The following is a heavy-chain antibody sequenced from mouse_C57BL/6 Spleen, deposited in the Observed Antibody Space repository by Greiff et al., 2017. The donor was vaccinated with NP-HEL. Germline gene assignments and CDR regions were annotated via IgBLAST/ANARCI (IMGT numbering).Heavy chain of an antibody. Sequence: EVHLVESEGGLVQPGRSMKLSCTASGFTFSDYYMAWVRQVPEKGLEWVANINSDGSSTYYLDSLKSRFIISRDNAKNILYLQMSSLKSEDTATYYCARGRGIYDGYPWFAYWGQGTLVTVSA. V-gene: IGHV5-16*01. CDR1: GFTFSDYY. CDR3: ARGRGIYDGYPWFAY. J-gene: IGHJ3*01. CDR2: INSDGSST. D-gene: IGHD2-3*01.